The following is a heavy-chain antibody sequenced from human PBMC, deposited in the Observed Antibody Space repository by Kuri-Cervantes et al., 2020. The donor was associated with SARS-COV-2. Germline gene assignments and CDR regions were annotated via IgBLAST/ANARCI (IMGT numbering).Heavy chain of an antibody. D-gene: IGHD3-22*01. CDR2: IYYSGST. V-gene: IGHV4-31*03. J-gene: IGHJ6*02. Sequence: SETLSLTCTVSGGSISSGGYYWSWIRQHPGKGLEWTGYIYYSGSTYYNPSLKSRVTISVDTSKNQFSLKLSSVTAADTAVYYCARRPRSGYLASYYYYGMDVWGQGTTVTVSS. CDR3: ARRPRSGYLASYYYYGMDV. CDR1: GGSISSGGYY.